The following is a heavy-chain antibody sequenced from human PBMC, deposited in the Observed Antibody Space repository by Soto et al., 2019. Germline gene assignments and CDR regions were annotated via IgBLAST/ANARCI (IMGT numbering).Heavy chain of an antibody. CDR1: GFPFSSYG. CDR2: ISYDGSNK. J-gene: IGHJ6*03. Sequence: GGSLRLSCAASGFPFSSYGMHWVRQAPGKGLEWVAVISYDGSNKYYADSVKGRFTISRDNSKNTLYLQMNSLRAEDTAVYYCAKEGDCSSTSCSTPFYYYYYMDVWGKGTTVTVSS. V-gene: IGHV3-30*18. D-gene: IGHD2-2*01. CDR3: AKEGDCSSTSCSTPFYYYYYMDV.